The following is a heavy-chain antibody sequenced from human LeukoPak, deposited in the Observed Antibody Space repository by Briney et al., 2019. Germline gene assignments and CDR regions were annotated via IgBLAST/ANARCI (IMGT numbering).Heavy chain of an antibody. CDR1: GFTFSTYS. Sequence: GGSLRLSCAASGFTFSTYSINWVRQAPGKGLEWVSYISSGSGTIYYADSVKGRFTISRDNAKNSLYLQMNSLRAEDTAVYYCAKDLHIIVQVLAAEAIDYWGQGTLVTVSS. D-gene: IGHD6-13*01. V-gene: IGHV3-48*01. CDR2: ISSGSGTI. J-gene: IGHJ4*02. CDR3: AKDLHIIVQVLAAEAIDY.